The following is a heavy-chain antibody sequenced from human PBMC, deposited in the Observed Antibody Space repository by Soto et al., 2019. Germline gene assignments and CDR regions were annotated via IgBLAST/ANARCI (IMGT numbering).Heavy chain of an antibody. J-gene: IGHJ6*02. CDR3: ASHSGSSPEGRYYYGMDV. Sequence: QVQLVQSGAEVKKPGSSVKVSCKASGGTFSSYAISWVRQAPGQGLEWMGGIIPIFGTADYAQKFQGRVTITADESPSTAYMELSSLSSEDTAVYYCASHSGSSPEGRYYYGMDVWGQGTTVTVSS. V-gene: IGHV1-69*12. CDR1: GGTFSSYA. D-gene: IGHD1-26*01. CDR2: IIPIFGTA.